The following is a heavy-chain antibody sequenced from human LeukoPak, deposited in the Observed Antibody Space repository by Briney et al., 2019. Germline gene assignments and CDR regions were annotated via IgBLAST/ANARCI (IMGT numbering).Heavy chain of an antibody. Sequence: ASVKVSRKASGGTFSSYAISWVRQAPGQGLEWMGWISAYNGNTNYAQKLQGRVTMTTDTSTSTAYMELRSLRSDDTAVYYCARSIAARPGADYWGQGTLVTVSS. D-gene: IGHD6-6*01. J-gene: IGHJ4*02. CDR2: ISAYNGNT. V-gene: IGHV1-18*01. CDR3: ARSIAARPGADY. CDR1: GGTFSSYA.